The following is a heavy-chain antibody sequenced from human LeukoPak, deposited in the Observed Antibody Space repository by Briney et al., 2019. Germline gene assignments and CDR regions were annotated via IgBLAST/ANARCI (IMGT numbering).Heavy chain of an antibody. CDR1: GYTFTGYY. CDR2: INPNSGGT. CDR3: ARSGRGYYFPTSAFDI. D-gene: IGHD3-22*01. V-gene: IGHV1-2*02. Sequence: GASVKVSCKASGYTFTGYYMHWVRQAPGQGLEWMGWINPNSGGTNYAQKFQGRVTMTRDTSISTAYMELSRLRSDDTAVYYCARSGRGYYFPTSAFDIWGQGTMVTVSS. J-gene: IGHJ3*02.